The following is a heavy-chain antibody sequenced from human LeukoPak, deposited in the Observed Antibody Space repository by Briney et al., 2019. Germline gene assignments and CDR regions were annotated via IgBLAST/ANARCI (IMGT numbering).Heavy chain of an antibody. Sequence: GASVKVSCTASGYPFTSYYVHWVRQAPGHGLEWMGWINPTNGDTHSAQKFQGRVSMTGDTSITTAYMELSSLTSDDTAVYYCATGAQYGLWGVPYFYYMHVWGTGTTVTVSS. CDR1: GYPFTSYY. J-gene: IGHJ6*03. D-gene: IGHD3-10*01. CDR2: INPTNGDT. V-gene: IGHV1-2*02. CDR3: ATGAQYGLWGVPYFYYMHV.